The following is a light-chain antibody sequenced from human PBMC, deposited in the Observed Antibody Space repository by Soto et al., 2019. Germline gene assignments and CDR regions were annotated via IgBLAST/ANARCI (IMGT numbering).Light chain of an antibody. CDR3: QHPWT. CDR1: QSISSW. J-gene: IGKJ1*01. Sequence: DIQMTQSPSTLSASVGDRVTITCRASQSISSWVAWYQQKPGKAPKLLIYKTSNLESGVPSRFGGSGSGTEFTLTISSLQPHDFATYYCQHPWTFGQGTKVEIK. CDR2: KTS. V-gene: IGKV1-5*03.